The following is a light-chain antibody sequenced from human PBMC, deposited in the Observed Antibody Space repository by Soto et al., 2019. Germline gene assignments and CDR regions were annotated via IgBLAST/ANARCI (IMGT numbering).Light chain of an antibody. Sequence: DIQMTQSPSSLSASVGDIVTITCRTSQSISNYLSWYQQKPGKAPNLLIYAASRLQSGVPSRFSGSGSGTDFTLTISSLQPEAFANYDCQQTYNVPITFGQGTRLEIK. CDR1: QSISNY. J-gene: IGKJ5*01. CDR3: QQTYNVPIT. CDR2: AAS. V-gene: IGKV1-39*01.